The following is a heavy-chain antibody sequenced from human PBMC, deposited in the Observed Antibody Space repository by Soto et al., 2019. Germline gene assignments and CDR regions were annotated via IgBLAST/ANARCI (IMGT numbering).Heavy chain of an antibody. CDR2: ISGSGGST. J-gene: IGHJ4*02. Sequence: EVQLLESGGGLVQPGGSLRLSCAASGFTFSSYAMSWVRQAPGKGLEWVSAISGSGGSTYYADSVKGRFTISRDNSKNTLYLQMNSLRAEDTAVYYCEKARKAYSSSSYFDYWGQGTLVTVSS. CDR3: EKARKAYSSSSYFDY. D-gene: IGHD6-6*01. CDR1: GFTFSSYA. V-gene: IGHV3-23*01.